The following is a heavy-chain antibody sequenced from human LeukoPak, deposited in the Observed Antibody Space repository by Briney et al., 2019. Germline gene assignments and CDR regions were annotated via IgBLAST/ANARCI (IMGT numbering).Heavy chain of an antibody. Sequence: GASVKVSCKASGYTFTNNGISWVRQAPGQGLEWMGWISAYNGNTNYAQKFQGRVSMTTDTSTRTAYMELTSLTSDDTAVYYCARVRGYSYGDFDGWGQGTLVTVSS. V-gene: IGHV1-18*01. CDR1: GYTFTNNG. D-gene: IGHD5-18*01. CDR3: ARVRGYSYGDFDG. J-gene: IGHJ4*02. CDR2: ISAYNGNT.